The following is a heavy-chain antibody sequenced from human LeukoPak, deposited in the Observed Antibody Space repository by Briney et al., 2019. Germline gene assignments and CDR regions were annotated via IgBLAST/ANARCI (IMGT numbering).Heavy chain of an antibody. J-gene: IGHJ4*02. CDR3: ARAAFMYYYDPYFDY. V-gene: IGHV3-30*04. D-gene: IGHD3-22*01. CDR2: ISYDGSNK. CDR1: GFTFSSYA. Sequence: GRSLRLSCAASGFTFSSYAMHWVRQAPGKGLEWVAVISYDGSNKYYADSVKGRFTISRDNSKNTLYLQMNSLRAEDTAVYYCARAAFMYYYDPYFDYWGQGTLVTVSS.